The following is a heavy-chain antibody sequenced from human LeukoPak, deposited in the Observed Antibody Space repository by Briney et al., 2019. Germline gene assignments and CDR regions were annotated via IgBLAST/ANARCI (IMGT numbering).Heavy chain of an antibody. D-gene: IGHD2-21*02. CDR3: ARDLASCAGDCYSDGFDY. CDR2: IYHGGST. Sequence: SETLSLTCTVSGYSISSGYYWGWIRQSPGKGLEWIGSIYHGGSTYYNPSLRSRIIVSVDTSKNHFSLKMSSVTAADTAVYYCARDLASCAGDCYSDGFDYWGQGALVTVSS. CDR1: GYSISSGYY. V-gene: IGHV4-38-2*02. J-gene: IGHJ4*02.